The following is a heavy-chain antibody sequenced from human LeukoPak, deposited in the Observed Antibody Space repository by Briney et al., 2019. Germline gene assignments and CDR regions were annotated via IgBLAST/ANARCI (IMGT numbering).Heavy chain of an antibody. CDR1: GFTFSSYS. D-gene: IGHD6-13*01. V-gene: IGHV3-21*01. J-gene: IGHJ4*02. CDR3: ARGDFGSRWQDTHDY. CDR2: ISSSSSYI. Sequence: GGSLRLSSAASGFTFSSYSMNWVRQAPGKGLEWVSSISSSSSYIYYAGSVKGRFTISRDNAKNSLYLQMNSLRAEDTAVYYCARGDFGSRWQDTHDYWGQGTLVTVSS.